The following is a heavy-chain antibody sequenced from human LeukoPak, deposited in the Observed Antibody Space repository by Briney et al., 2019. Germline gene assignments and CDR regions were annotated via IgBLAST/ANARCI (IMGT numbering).Heavy chain of an antibody. J-gene: IGHJ4*02. V-gene: IGHV3-23*01. Sequence: PGGSLRLSCAASVFTFSNYVMSTVPQAPGKGLEWVSSVRRGDTRHYPDSVQGPFTISRDNSQNPLYLQMNSLRSEETALYYCVKIQDTSGTWPSFYFDSWGQGTLVTVSS. CDR3: VKIQDTSGTWPSFYFDS. CDR1: VFTFSNYV. CDR2: VRRGDTR. D-gene: IGHD3-10*01.